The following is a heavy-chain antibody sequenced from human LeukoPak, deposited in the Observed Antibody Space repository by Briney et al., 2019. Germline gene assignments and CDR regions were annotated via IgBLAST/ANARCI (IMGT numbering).Heavy chain of an antibody. D-gene: IGHD2-15*01. CDR1: GSTFSSYS. CDR3: ASEYCRGGSCYAVDY. CDR2: ISSSSSYI. J-gene: IGHJ4*02. Sequence: PGGSLRLSCAASGSTFSSYSMNWVRQAPGKGLEWVSSISSSSSYIYYADSVKGRFTISRDNAKNSLYLQMNSLRAEDTAVYYCASEYCRGGSCYAVDYWGQGTLVTVSS. V-gene: IGHV3-21*01.